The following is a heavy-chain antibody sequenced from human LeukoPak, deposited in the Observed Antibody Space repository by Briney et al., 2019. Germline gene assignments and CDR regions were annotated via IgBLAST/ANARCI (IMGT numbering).Heavy chain of an antibody. V-gene: IGHV4-39*01. CDR1: GGSISSSSYY. J-gene: IGHJ4*02. CDR2: IYYSGST. D-gene: IGHD5-18*01. CDR3: ARRGYSYGYGVFTDY. Sequence: SETLSLTCTVSGGSISSSSYYWGWIRQPPGKGLEWLGSIYYSGSTYYNPSLKSRVTISVDTSKNQFSLKLSSVTAADTAVYYCARRGYSYGYGVFTDYWGQGTLVTVSS.